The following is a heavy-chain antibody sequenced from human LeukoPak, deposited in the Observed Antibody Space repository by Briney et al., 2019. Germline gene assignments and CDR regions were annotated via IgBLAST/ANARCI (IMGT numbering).Heavy chain of an antibody. CDR2: ISAYNGNT. Sequence: ASVKVSCKASGYTFTSYGISWVRQAPGQGLEWMGWISAYNGNTNYAQKLQGRVTMTTDTSTSTAYMELRSLGSDDTAVYYCASPGIAAAPDAFDIWGQGTMVTVSS. D-gene: IGHD6-13*01. V-gene: IGHV1-18*01. CDR3: ASPGIAAAPDAFDI. J-gene: IGHJ3*02. CDR1: GYTFTSYG.